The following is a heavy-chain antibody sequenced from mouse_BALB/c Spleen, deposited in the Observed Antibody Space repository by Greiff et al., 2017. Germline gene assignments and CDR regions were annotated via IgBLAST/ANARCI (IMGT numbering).Heavy chain of an antibody. Sequence: EVQGVESGGGLVKPGGSLKLSCAASGFTFSDYYMYWVRQTPEKRLEWVATISDGGSYTYYPDSVKGRFTISRDNAKNNLYLQMSSLKSEDTAMYYCARETGSTAWFAYWGQGTLVTVSA. V-gene: IGHV5-4*02. CDR2: ISDGGSYT. D-gene: IGHD1-1*01. J-gene: IGHJ3*01. CDR3: ARETGSTAWFAY. CDR1: GFTFSDYY.